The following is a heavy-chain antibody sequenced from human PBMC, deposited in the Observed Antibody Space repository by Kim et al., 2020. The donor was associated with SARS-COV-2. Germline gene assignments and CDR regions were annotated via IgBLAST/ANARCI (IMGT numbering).Heavy chain of an antibody. Sequence: PETLSLTCFVSGGSISGNGLYWGWIRQSPGKGLDWIGSIYNDGTSYYNPSLRSRVTISKDTSKNLFSLTLTSVTAADTAVYYCARIYFDILANYYGLFDYWGQGALVTVSS. CDR3: ARIYFDILANYYGLFDY. D-gene: IGHD3-9*01. J-gene: IGHJ4*02. CDR1: GGSISGNGLY. V-gene: IGHV4-39*02. CDR2: IYNDGTS.